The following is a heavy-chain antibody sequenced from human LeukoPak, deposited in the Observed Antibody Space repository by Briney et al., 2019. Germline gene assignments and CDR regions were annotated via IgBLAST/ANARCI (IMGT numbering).Heavy chain of an antibody. CDR3: ARAPTYSSSWYFDY. CDR1: GGSFSGYY. Sequence: SETLSLTCAVYGGSFSGYYWSWIRQPPGKGLEWIGEINHSGSTNYKPSLKSRVTISVDASKNQFSLKLTSVTAADTAVYYCARAPTYSSSWYFDYWGQGTLVTVSS. J-gene: IGHJ4*02. V-gene: IGHV4-34*01. D-gene: IGHD6-13*01. CDR2: INHSGST.